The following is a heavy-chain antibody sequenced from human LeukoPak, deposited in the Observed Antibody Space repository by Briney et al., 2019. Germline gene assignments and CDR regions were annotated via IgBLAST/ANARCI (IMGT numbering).Heavy chain of an antibody. J-gene: IGHJ3*02. CDR2: IIPILGIA. CDR3: ARERCLQFRCAFDI. V-gene: IGHV1-69*04. CDR1: GGTFSSYT. D-gene: IGHD5-24*01. Sequence: SVKVSCKASGGTFSSYTISWVRQAPGQGLEWMGRIIPILGIANYAQKFQGRVTITADKSTSTAYMELSSLRSEDTAVYYCARERCLQFRCAFDIWGQGTMVTVSS.